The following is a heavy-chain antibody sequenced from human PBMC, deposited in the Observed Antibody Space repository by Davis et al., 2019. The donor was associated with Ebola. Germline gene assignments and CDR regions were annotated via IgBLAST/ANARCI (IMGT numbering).Heavy chain of an antibody. CDR1: GGSFSGYY. V-gene: IGHV4-34*01. J-gene: IGHJ4*02. CDR3: AIGVLRYFLGGARRY. D-gene: IGHD3-9*01. Sequence: PSETLSLTCAVYGGSFSGYYWSWIRQPPGKGLEWIGEINHSGSTNYNPSLKSRVTISVDTSKNQFSLKLSSVTAADTAVYYCAIGVLRYFLGGARRYWGQGTLVTVSS. CDR2: INHSGST.